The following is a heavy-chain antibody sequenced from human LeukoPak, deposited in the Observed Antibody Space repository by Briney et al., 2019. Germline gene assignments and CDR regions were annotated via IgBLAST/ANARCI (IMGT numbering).Heavy chain of an antibody. CDR3: ARERHLWFGDYYYMDV. J-gene: IGHJ6*03. V-gene: IGHV4-39*07. CDR2: IYYSGST. D-gene: IGHD3-10*01. CDR1: GDSISSSNYY. Sequence: PSETLSLTCTVSGDSISSSNYYWGWIRQPPGKGLEWIGTIYYSGSTYYNPSLKSRVTISVDTSKNQFSLKLSSVTAADTAVYYCARERHLWFGDYYYMDVWGKGTTVTVSS.